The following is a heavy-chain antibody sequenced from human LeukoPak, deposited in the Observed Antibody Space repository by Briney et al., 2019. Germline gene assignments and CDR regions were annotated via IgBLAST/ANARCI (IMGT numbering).Heavy chain of an antibody. CDR3: ARDQPGSGYSRGAFDI. J-gene: IGHJ3*02. Sequence: GASVKVSCKASGGTFSSYAISWVRQAPGQGLEWMGGIIPIFGTANYAQKFQGRVTITADESTSKAYMELSSLRSEDTAVYYCARDQPGSGYSRGAFDIWGQGTMVTVSS. CDR2: IIPIFGTA. D-gene: IGHD3-22*01. V-gene: IGHV1-69*13. CDR1: GGTFSSYA.